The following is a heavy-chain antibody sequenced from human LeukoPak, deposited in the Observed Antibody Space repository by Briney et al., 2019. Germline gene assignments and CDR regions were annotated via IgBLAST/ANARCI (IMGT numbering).Heavy chain of an antibody. CDR2: INHSGST. V-gene: IGHV4-34*01. Sequence: SETLSLTCAVYGGSFSGYYWSWIRQPPGKGLEWIGEINHSGSTNYNPSLKSRVTISVDTSKNQFSPKLSSVTAADTAVYYCARGALGGARLFDYWGQGTLVTVSS. J-gene: IGHJ4*02. CDR1: GGSFSGYY. CDR3: ARGALGGARLFDY. D-gene: IGHD3-16*01.